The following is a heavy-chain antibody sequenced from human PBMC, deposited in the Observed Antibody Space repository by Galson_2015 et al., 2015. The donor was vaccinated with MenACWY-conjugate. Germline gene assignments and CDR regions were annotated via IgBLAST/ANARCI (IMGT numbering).Heavy chain of an antibody. CDR2: IRGDGSAI. CDR1: GFTFSRYW. V-gene: IGHV3-74*01. Sequence: SLRLSCAASGFTFSRYWMHWVRQVPGKGLVWVSRIRGDGSAITYADSVKGRFIISRDNANNTMFLQMNSLRVEDTGVYYCTRVQEETSGSFDIWVLGTLVTVSS. D-gene: IGHD2-15*01. J-gene: IGHJ3*02. CDR3: TRVQEETSGSFDI.